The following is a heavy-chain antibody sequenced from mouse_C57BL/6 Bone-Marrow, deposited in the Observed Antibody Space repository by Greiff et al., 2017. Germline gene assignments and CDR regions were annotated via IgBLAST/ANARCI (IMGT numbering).Heavy chain of an antibody. D-gene: IGHD4-1*01. Sequence: QVQLQQSGAELMKPGASVKLSCKATGYTFTGYWIEWVKQRPGHGLEWIGEILPGSGSTNYNDKFKGKATFTADTSSNTAYMQLSSLTTEDSAIYYCAGELSYWYCDVWGTGTTVTVSS. J-gene: IGHJ1*03. CDR1: GYTFTGYW. V-gene: IGHV1-9*01. CDR3: AGELSYWYCDV. CDR2: ILPGSGST.